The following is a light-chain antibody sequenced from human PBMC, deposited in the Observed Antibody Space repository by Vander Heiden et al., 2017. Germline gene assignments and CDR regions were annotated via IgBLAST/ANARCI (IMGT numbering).Light chain of an antibody. CDR3: LRDEGGDQLV. J-gene: IGLJ2*01. Sequence: QTVVTQEPSLTVSPGGTVPLTCASSTGAVTSGYYPNWFQQKPGQAHRAMIYSKSNKHAGTPGRFSGSLRGGKAALTLSGGQPEDEAEYYCLRDEGGDQLVFGGGTKLTVL. CDR1: TGAVTSGYY. CDR2: SKS. V-gene: IGLV7-43*01.